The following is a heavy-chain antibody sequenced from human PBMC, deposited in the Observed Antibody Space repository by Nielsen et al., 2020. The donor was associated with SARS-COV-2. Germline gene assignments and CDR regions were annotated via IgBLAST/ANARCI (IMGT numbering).Heavy chain of an antibody. Sequence: GGSLRLSCAASGFTFRNYAMSWVRQAPGKGLEWVSTISGSGGDTYYADSVKGRFTISRDNSKDTLYLQMNGLRAVDTAVYYCARNEAAPGMETNWYDHWGQGTPVTVSS. J-gene: IGHJ5*02. D-gene: IGHD6-13*01. CDR3: ARNEAAPGMETNWYDH. V-gene: IGHV3-23*01. CDR1: GFTFRNYA. CDR2: ISGSGGDT.